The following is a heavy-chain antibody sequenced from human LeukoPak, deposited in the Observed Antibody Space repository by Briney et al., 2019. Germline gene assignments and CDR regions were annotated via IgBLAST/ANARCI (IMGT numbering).Heavy chain of an antibody. D-gene: IGHD1-26*01. Sequence: ASVRVSFKASGFSFSSYGFSWVRQAPGRGLEWMGWISAYNGKTNYAQKFQGRVTMTTDTSTTTVYMDLRSLRSDDTAVYFCARGGALTSFDSWGQGTLITVSS. CDR2: ISAYNGKT. J-gene: IGHJ4*02. CDR1: GFSFSSYG. V-gene: IGHV1-18*01. CDR3: ARGGALTSFDS.